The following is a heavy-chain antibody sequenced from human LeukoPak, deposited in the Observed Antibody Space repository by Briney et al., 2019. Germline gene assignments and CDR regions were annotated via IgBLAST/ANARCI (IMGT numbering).Heavy chain of an antibody. CDR3: ARELDSSSWSLFDY. V-gene: IGHV4-34*01. D-gene: IGHD6-13*01. CDR1: GGSFSGYY. Sequence: SETLSLTCAVYGGSFSGYYWSWIRQPPGKGLEWIGEINHSGSTNYNPSLKSRVTISVDTSKNQFSLKLSSVTAADTAVYYCARELDSSSWSLFDYWGQGTLVTVSS. J-gene: IGHJ4*02. CDR2: INHSGST.